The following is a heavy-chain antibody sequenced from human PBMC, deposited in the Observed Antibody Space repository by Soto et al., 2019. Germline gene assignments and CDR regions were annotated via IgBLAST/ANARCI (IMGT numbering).Heavy chain of an antibody. CDR1: GLTFSTYT. Sequence: GSLRLSCAASGLTFSTYTMTWVRQAPGKGLEWVSGISASGGETYYADSVRGRFTISRDNSKNTLYLQLSRLRADDTAVYYCANRPRYYNMDAWGQGTTVTVSS. CDR2: ISASGGET. V-gene: IGHV3-23*01. J-gene: IGHJ6*02. CDR3: ANRPRYYNMDA.